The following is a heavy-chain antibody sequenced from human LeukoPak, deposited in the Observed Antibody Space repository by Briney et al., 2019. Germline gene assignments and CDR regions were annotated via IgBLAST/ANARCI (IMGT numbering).Heavy chain of an antibody. Sequence: GGSQRLSCAASGFTLRGYGMHWVRQAPGKGLEWVAFIRYDGSDKSYADSVKGRFTISRDNSENTLYLQINSLRVEDTAVYYCAKDTPTTGYHLDSWGQGTLVTVSS. CDR3: AKDTPTTGYHLDS. CDR1: GFTLRGYG. D-gene: IGHD1-1*01. CDR2: IRYDGSDK. J-gene: IGHJ4*02. V-gene: IGHV3-30*02.